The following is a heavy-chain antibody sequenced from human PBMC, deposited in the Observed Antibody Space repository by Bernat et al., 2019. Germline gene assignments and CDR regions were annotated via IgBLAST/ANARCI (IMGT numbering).Heavy chain of an antibody. D-gene: IGHD6-19*01. CDR2: IKSKTDGGTT. J-gene: IGHJ4*02. Sequence: EVQLVESGGGLVKPGGSLRLSCAASGFTFSNAWMSWVRQAPGKGLEWVGRIKSKTDGGTTDYAAPVKGRFTISRDDSKNTLYLQMNSLKTEDTAVYYCTTDGYSSGWGYFDYWGQGTLVTVSS. CDR1: GFTFSNAW. V-gene: IGHV3-15*01. CDR3: TTDGYSSGWGYFDY.